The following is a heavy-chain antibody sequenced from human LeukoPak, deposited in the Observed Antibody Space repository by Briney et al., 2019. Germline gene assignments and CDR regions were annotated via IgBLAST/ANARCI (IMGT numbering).Heavy chain of an antibody. D-gene: IGHD6-19*01. Sequence: GASVKVSCKASGYTFTSYDINWVRQATGQGLEWMGWMNPNSGNTGYAQKFQGRVTMTRNTSISTAYMELRSLRSDDTALYYCARVEWGSGWSLLAYWGQGTLVTVSS. V-gene: IGHV1-8*01. J-gene: IGHJ4*02. CDR3: ARVEWGSGWSLLAY. CDR1: GYTFTSYD. CDR2: MNPNSGNT.